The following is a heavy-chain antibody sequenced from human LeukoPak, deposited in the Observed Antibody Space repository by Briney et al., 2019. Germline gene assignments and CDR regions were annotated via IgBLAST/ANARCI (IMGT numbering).Heavy chain of an antibody. J-gene: IGHJ3*02. CDR1: GFTVSSYS. CDR2: ISSSSSYI. CDR3: ARDADIVVVPAAIEDAFDI. V-gene: IGHV3-21*01. Sequence: GGSLRLSCAASGFTVSSYSMNWVRQAPGKGLEWVSSISSSSSYIYYADSVKGRFTISRDNAKNSLYLQMNSLRAEDTAVYYCARDADIVVVPAAIEDAFDIWGQGTMVTVSS. D-gene: IGHD2-2*01.